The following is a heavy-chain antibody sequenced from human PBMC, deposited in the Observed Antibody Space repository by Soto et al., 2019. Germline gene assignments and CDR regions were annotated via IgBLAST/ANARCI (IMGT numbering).Heavy chain of an antibody. J-gene: IGHJ2*01. D-gene: IGHD2-8*01. CDR3: ARGPTMVSHNWYFDL. V-gene: IGHV1-69*01. Sequence: QVQLVQSGAEVKKPGSSVKVSCKASGDTFNSYAFSWVRQAPGQGLEWMGGINPIFHTAKYAQKFQGRVTVTADVSTSTVYMELSGLRSDDTAVYYCARGPTMVSHNWYFDLWGHGTLVTVSS. CDR2: INPIFHTA. CDR1: GDTFNSYA.